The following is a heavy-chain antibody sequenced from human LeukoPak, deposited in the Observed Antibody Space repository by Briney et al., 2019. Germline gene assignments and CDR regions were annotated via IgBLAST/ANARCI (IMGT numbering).Heavy chain of an antibody. CDR3: ARGHPYYDILTGYSGLNYYYYYMDV. Sequence: ASVKVSCKAFGGMSNNHVFSWVRQAPGQGLEWMGGVIPFFGTANYAQKFQGRVSITADKSTNTAYMELRRLRSEDTAVYYCARGHPYYDILTGYSGLNYYYYYMDVWGKGTTVTISS. CDR1: GGMSNNHV. V-gene: IGHV1-69*06. D-gene: IGHD3-9*01. CDR2: VIPFFGTA. J-gene: IGHJ6*03.